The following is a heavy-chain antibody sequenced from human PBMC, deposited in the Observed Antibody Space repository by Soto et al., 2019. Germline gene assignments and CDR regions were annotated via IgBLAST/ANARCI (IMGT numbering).Heavy chain of an antibody. Sequence: EGQLVESGGGLVQPGRSLRLSCAASGFIFDDYAMHWVRQAPGKGLEWVSGISWNSGSIGYADSVKARFTISRDNAKNSLYLQMNSLRAEDTAVYYCARDKRDRYCSSTSCIDAFDIWGQGTMVTVSS. J-gene: IGHJ3*02. V-gene: IGHV3-9*01. CDR3: ARDKRDRYCSSTSCIDAFDI. D-gene: IGHD2-2*01. CDR2: ISWNSGSI. CDR1: GFIFDDYA.